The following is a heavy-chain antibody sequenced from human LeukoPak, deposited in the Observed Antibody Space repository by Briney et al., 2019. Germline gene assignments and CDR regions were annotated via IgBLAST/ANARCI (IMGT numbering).Heavy chain of an antibody. D-gene: IGHD3-3*01. CDR1: GFTFSNAW. Sequence: TGGSLRLSCAASGFTFSNAWMSWVRQAPGKGLEWVGRIKSKTDVGTTDYAAPVKGRFTISRDDSKNTLYLQMNSLKTEDTAVYYCTTAYYDFWSGYYKMGPDYWGQGTLVTVSS. J-gene: IGHJ4*02. CDR3: TTAYYDFWSGYYKMGPDY. V-gene: IGHV3-15*01. CDR2: IKSKTDVGTT.